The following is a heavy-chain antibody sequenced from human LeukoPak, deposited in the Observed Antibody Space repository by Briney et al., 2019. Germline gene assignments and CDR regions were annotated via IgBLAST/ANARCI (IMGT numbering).Heavy chain of an antibody. CDR3: ARINPSVSALIRTPPDS. Sequence: GGSLRLSCEASGFTFSSNAMTWVRQAPGKGLEWVSAISADSSRADYADSVKGRFTISRDNSKNTLYLQVDSLRVEDTAVYYCARINPSVSALIRTPPDSWGQGTLVTVSS. CDR2: ISADSSRA. CDR1: GFTFSSNA. D-gene: IGHD3-10*01. J-gene: IGHJ5*01. V-gene: IGHV3-23*01.